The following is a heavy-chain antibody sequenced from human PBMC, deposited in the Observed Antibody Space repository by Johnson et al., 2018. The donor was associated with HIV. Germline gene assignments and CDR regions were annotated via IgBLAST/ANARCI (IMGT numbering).Heavy chain of an antibody. V-gene: IGHV3-7*03. CDR3: ARLIVGAPGAFDI. CDR2: IKQDGSEK. D-gene: IGHD1-26*01. CDR1: EFTFGRFS. Sequence: EVQLVESGGGVVQPGRSLRLSCAAPEFTFGRFSLHCVRQAPGKGLEWVANIKQDGSEKYYVDSVKGRFTISRDNAKNSLYLQMNSLRAEDTAVYYCARLIVGAPGAFDIWGQGTMVTVSS. J-gene: IGHJ3*02.